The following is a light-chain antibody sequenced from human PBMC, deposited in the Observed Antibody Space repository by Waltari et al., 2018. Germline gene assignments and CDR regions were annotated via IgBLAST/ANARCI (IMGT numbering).Light chain of an antibody. V-gene: IGKV1-5*03. CDR3: QQYRTYPMT. CDR1: QSITTW. Sequence: DIQMTQSPSTLSAFVGARVTVTCRASQSITTWLAWYQQKPGKAPKLLIYKASVLESGVPSRFSGSRSGTEFTLTISGLQPEDFAIYFCQQYRTYPMTFGQGTRLEIK. J-gene: IGKJ5*01. CDR2: KAS.